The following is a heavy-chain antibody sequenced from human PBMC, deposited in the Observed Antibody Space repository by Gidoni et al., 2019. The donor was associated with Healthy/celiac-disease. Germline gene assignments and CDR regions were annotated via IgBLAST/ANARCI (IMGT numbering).Heavy chain of an antibody. CDR3: ASTGGYFPAYFDY. CDR2: ISSSSSTI. CDR1: GLTFSSYS. Sequence: EVQLVESGGGLVQPGGSLRLPCAASGLTFSSYSMNWVRQAPGKGLEWVSSISSSSSTIYYADSVKGRFTISRDNAKNSLYLQMNSLRAEDTAVYYCASTGGYFPAYFDYWGQGTLVTVSS. V-gene: IGHV3-48*01. J-gene: IGHJ4*02. D-gene: IGHD2-8*02.